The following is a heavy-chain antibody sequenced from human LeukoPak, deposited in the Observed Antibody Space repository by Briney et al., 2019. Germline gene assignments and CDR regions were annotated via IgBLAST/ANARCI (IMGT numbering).Heavy chain of an antibody. CDR3: ARSGYYHLDC. Sequence: PGGSLRLSCAASGFIFSSYGMHWVRQAPGKGLEWVALISYDGNNKDYADSVKGRFSISRDNSKNTLHLQMNSLRAEDTAVYYCARSGYYHLDCWGQGALVTVSS. J-gene: IGHJ4*02. V-gene: IGHV3-30*03. D-gene: IGHD3-22*01. CDR1: GFIFSSYG. CDR2: ISYDGNNK.